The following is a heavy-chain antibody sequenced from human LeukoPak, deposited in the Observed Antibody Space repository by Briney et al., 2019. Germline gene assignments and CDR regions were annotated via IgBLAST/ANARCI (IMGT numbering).Heavy chain of an antibody. D-gene: IGHD2-21*02. J-gene: IGHJ5*02. CDR2: ISFSGSTI. CDR3: AGERNCGGDCYQGSWFDP. CDR1: GFTFSSYE. Sequence: GGSLRLSCAASGFTFSSYEMNWVRQAPGKGLEWVSYISFSGSTIYYADSVKGRFTVSRDNAKNSLYLQMNSLRAEDTAVYYCAGERNCGGDCYQGSWFDPWGQGTLVTVSS. V-gene: IGHV3-48*03.